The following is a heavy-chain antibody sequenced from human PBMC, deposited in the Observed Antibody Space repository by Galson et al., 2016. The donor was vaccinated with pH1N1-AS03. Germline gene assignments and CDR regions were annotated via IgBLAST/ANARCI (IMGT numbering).Heavy chain of an antibody. CDR3: ARAPYGDYDFDY. Sequence: PALVTPPQTLTLTCTFSGFSPHTAPMRVSWIRQPPGKALEWLARIDWDDAKLYSTSLKTRLTISKDTSKNQVVLTMTNMDPVDTATYYCARAPYGDYDFDYWGQGTLVTVSA. J-gene: IGHJ4*02. D-gene: IGHD4-17*01. CDR1: GFSPHTAPMR. CDR2: IDWDDAK. V-gene: IGHV2-70*04.